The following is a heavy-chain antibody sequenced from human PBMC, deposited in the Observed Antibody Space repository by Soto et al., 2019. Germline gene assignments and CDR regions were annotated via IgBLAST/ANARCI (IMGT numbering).Heavy chain of an antibody. CDR3: ARQRYYGSGNGYYYYGLDV. J-gene: IGHJ6*02. Sequence: GGSLRLSCAASGFTFSSYSMNWVRQAPGKGLEWVSSISRSSSYIYYADSVKGRFTISRDNAKNSLYLQMNSLRAEDTAVYYCARQRYYGSGNGYYYYGLDVWGQGTTVTVSS. CDR2: ISRSSSYI. D-gene: IGHD3-10*01. CDR1: GFTFSSYS. V-gene: IGHV3-21*01.